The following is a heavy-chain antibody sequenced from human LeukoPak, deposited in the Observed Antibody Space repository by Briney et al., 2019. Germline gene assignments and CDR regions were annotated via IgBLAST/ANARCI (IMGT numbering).Heavy chain of an antibody. CDR2: ISGSGGST. Sequence: PGGSLRLSCAASGFTFDDYGMSWVRQAPGKGLEWVSAISGSGGSTYYADSVKGRFTISRDNSKNTLYLQMNSLRAEDTAVYYCAKDARSMIVVVITSNFDYWGQGTLVTVSS. J-gene: IGHJ4*02. CDR1: GFTFDDYG. CDR3: AKDARSMIVVVITSNFDY. V-gene: IGHV3-23*01. D-gene: IGHD3-22*01.